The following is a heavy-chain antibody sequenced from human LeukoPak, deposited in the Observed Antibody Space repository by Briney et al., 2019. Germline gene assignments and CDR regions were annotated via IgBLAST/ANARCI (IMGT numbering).Heavy chain of an antibody. J-gene: IGHJ4*02. Sequence: SETLSLTCTVSGGSITSSNSFWGWLRRPPGQGLEWIGTISYSGSTYYNPSLKSRVTISVDTSTGHFSLKLSSVTAADTAVYFCARQGYSSGWTGHFDYWGQGTLVTVSS. CDR1: GGSITSSNSF. D-gene: IGHD6-19*01. CDR3: ARQGYSSGWTGHFDY. CDR2: ISYSGST. V-gene: IGHV4-39*01.